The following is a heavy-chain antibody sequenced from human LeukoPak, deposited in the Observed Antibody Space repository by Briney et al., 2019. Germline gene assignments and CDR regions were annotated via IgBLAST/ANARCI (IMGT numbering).Heavy chain of an antibody. D-gene: IGHD3-9*01. V-gene: IGHV3-53*01. CDR3: AREGPDWDGFDF. CDR1: GFTVSSNY. J-gene: IGHJ4*02. CDR2: IYPGGST. Sequence: GGSLRLSCTASGFTVSSNYMNWVRQAPGTGLDWVSVIYPGGSTYYADSVKGRFTISRDNSKNTLYLQMNNLRAEDTAVYYCAREGPDWDGFDFWGQGTLVTVSS.